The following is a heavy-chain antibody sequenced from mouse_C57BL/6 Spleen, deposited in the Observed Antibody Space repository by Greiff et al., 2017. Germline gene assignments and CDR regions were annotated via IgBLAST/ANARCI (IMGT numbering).Heavy chain of an antibody. D-gene: IGHD2-1*01. V-gene: IGHV1-15*01. CDR3: TIQPPRNYLYYFDD. J-gene: IGHJ2*01. CDR2: IDPETGGT. CDR1: GYTFTDYE. Sequence: VQLQQSGAELVRPGASVTLSCKASGYTFTDYEMHWVKQTPVHGLEWIGAIDPETGGTAYNQKFKGKAILTADKSSSTAYMELRSLTSEDSAVYYCTIQPPRNYLYYFDDWGQGTTLTVSS.